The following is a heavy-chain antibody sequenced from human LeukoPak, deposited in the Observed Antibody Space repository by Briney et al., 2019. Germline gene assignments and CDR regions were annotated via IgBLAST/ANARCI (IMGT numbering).Heavy chain of an antibody. CDR2: INHSGST. CDR3: ARVGGYDFAGGEGSINGFDY. D-gene: IGHD5-12*01. CDR1: GGSFSGYY. Sequence: KPSETLSLTCAVYGGSFSGYYWSWIRQPPGKGLEWIGEINHSGSTNYNPSLKSRVTISVDTSKNLFSLKLSSVTAADTAVYYCARVGGYDFAGGEGSINGFDYWGQGTLVTVSS. J-gene: IGHJ4*02. V-gene: IGHV4-34*01.